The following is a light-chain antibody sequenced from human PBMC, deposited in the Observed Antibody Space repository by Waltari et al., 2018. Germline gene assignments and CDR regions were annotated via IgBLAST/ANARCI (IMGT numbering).Light chain of an antibody. CDR2: GAS. CDR3: QQYGETPWT. J-gene: IGKJ1*01. CDR1: ESVPANY. Sequence: EIVLTQSPGTLSLSPGERATLSCRATESVPANYLAWYQQKPGQAPRLLIPGASSRATGNPDRFSGRGSGTDFTLTIARLEPEDFAVYYCQQYGETPWTFGQGTKVDLK. V-gene: IGKV3-20*01.